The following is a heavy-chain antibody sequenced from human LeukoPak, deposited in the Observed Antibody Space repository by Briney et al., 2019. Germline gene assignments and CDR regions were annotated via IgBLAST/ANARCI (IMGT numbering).Heavy chain of an antibody. CDR2: ISAYNGNT. CDR3: ARGYYYDSSGYYYFDY. D-gene: IGHD3-22*01. CDR1: GYTFTSYG. Sequence: ASVKVSCKASGYTFTSYGISWVRQAPGQGLEWMGWISAYNGNTNYAQKLQGRVTMTTDTSTSTVYMELSSLRSEDTAVYYCARGYYYDSSGYYYFDYWGQGTLVTVSS. V-gene: IGHV1-18*01. J-gene: IGHJ4*02.